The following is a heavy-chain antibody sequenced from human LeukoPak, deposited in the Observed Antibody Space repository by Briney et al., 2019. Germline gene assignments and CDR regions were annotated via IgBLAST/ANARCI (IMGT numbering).Heavy chain of an antibody. CDR3: ATLLSSRSHFDY. CDR1: GYSFSTNW. CDR2: IYLGDSDT. D-gene: IGHD1-26*01. Sequence: GESLKISCKGSGYSFSTNWIGWVRQMPGKGLEWMGIIYLGDSDTRYSPSFQGQVTISADKSIGTAYLQWSSLRASDTAMYYCATLLSSRSHFDYWGQGTLVTVSS. V-gene: IGHV5-51*01. J-gene: IGHJ4*02.